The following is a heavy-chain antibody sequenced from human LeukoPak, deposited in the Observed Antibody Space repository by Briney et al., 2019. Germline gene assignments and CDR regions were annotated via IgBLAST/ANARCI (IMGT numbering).Heavy chain of an antibody. V-gene: IGHV1-2*02. D-gene: IGHD6-13*01. CDR2: INPNSGGT. J-gene: IGHJ6*03. CDR1: GYTFTGYY. CDR3: ARDGSSWYGYHYYYMDV. Sequence: GASVKVSCKASGYTFTGYYMHWVRQAPGQGLEWMGWINPNSGGTNYAQKFQGRVTMTRDTSISTAYMELSRLRSDDTAVYYCARDGSSWYGYHYYYMDVWGKGTTVTVSS.